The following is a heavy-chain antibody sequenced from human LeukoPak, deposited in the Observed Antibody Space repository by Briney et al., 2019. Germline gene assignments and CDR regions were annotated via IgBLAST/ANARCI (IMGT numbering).Heavy chain of an antibody. CDR3: ASARSSSGYSYGLGVYYFDY. CDR1: GGSISSYY. J-gene: IGHJ4*02. Sequence: PSETLSLTCTVSGGSISSYYWSWLRQPPGKGLEWLGYIYYIGSTNYNPSLKSRVTISVDTSKNQFSLKLSSVTAADTAVYYCASARSSSGYSYGLGVYYFDYWGQGTLVAVSS. CDR2: IYYIGST. D-gene: IGHD5-18*01. V-gene: IGHV4-59*08.